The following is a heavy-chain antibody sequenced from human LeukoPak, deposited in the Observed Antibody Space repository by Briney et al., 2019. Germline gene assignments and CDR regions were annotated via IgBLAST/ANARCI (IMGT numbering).Heavy chain of an antibody. J-gene: IGHJ4*02. CDR1: GGSFSGYY. V-gene: IGHV4-34*01. CDR3: ARVGDWMTYRGYSYAHRYYFDY. Sequence: SETLSLTCAVYGGSFSGYYWSWIHQPPGKGLEWIGEINHSGSTNYNPSLKSRVTISVDTSKNQFSLKLSSVTAADTAVYYCARVGDWMTYRGYSYAHRYYFDYWGQGTLVTVSS. CDR2: INHSGST. D-gene: IGHD5-18*01.